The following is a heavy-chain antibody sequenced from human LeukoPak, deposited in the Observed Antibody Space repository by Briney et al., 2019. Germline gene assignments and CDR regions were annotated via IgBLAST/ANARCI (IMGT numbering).Heavy chain of an antibody. CDR3: AKSGWFGELNNWFDP. Sequence: PGGSLRLSCAASGFTFSSYTMNWVRQAPGKGLEWVSGISWNSGSIGYADSVKGRFTISRDNAKNSLYLQMNSLRAEDTALYYCAKSGWFGELNNWFDPWGQGTLVTVSS. J-gene: IGHJ5*02. CDR1: GFTFSSYT. D-gene: IGHD3-10*01. CDR2: ISWNSGSI. V-gene: IGHV3-9*01.